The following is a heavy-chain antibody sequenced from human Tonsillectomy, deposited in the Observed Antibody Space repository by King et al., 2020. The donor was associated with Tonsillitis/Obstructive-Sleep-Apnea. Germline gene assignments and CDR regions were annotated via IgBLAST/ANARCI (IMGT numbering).Heavy chain of an antibody. CDR3: ARDLCGSDCLHDAFDI. Sequence: VQLVESGGGVVRPGGSLRLSCAASGFTFDDYGMNWVRQAPGKGLEWVSGINWNGGSTGYADSVKGRFTISRDNAKNSLYLQMNSLRAEDTALYYCARDLCGSDCLHDAFDIWGQGTMVTVSS. V-gene: IGHV3-20*04. D-gene: IGHD2-21*01. CDR2: INWNGGST. CDR1: GFTFDDYG. J-gene: IGHJ3*02.